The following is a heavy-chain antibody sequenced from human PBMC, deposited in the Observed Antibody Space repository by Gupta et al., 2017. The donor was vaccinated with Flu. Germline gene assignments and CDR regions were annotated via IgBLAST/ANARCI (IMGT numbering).Heavy chain of an antibody. CDR3: AKSQVNTPMDRRIEN. D-gene: IGHD3-10*01. CDR1: GFSFRDYC. CDR2: ISDDGSSR. Sequence: QVQLVASGGGVVQPGRYLRLACAASGFSFRDYCMHWVRPAPGKGLEWVAVISDDGSSRHYVDSVKGRFTISRDNPENTLYLQMNSLRTEDTAFYYCAKSQVNTPMDRRIENWGQGTLVTVSS. V-gene: IGHV3-30*18. J-gene: IGHJ4*02.